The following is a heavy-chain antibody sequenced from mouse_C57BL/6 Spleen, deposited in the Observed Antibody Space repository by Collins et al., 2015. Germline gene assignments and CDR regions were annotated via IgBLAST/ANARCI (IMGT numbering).Heavy chain of an antibody. Sequence: VQLQESGPGLVKPSQSLSLTCSVTGYSITSGYYWNWIRQFPGNKLEWMGYISYDGSNNYNPSLKNRISITRDTSKNQFFLKLNSVTTEDTATYYCASYYYGSSYVEAMDYWGQGTSVTVSS. CDR3: ASYYYGSSYVEAMDY. CDR2: ISYDGSN. V-gene: IGHV3-6*01. D-gene: IGHD1-1*01. J-gene: IGHJ4*01. CDR1: GYSITSGYY.